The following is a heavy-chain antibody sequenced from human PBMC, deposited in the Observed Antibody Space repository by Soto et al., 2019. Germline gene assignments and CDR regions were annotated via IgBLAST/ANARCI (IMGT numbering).Heavy chain of an antibody. V-gene: IGHV3-11*01. D-gene: IGHD1-1*01. Sequence: QVQLVESGGGLVNPGGSLRLSCAASGFSFSDFYMTWIRQAPVQGLEWVSYISGGGGTIYYPDSVKGRCTISRDNAKNSLYLQMNSLRDEDTAIYYCARRSGPSFAFDIWGQGTMVTVSS. CDR2: ISGGGGTI. J-gene: IGHJ3*02. CDR1: GFSFSDFY. CDR3: ARRSGPSFAFDI.